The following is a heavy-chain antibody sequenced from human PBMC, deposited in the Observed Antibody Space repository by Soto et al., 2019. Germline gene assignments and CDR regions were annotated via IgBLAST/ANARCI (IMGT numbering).Heavy chain of an antibody. CDR2: ISGSGGST. CDR3: AKDRSYISSSWYGYYYGMDV. D-gene: IGHD6-13*01. Sequence: LRLSCAASGFTFSSYAMSWVRQAPGKGLEWVSAISGSGGSTYYADSVKGRFTISRDNSKNTLYLQMNSLRAEDTAVYYCAKDRSYISSSWYGYYYGMDVWGQGTTVTVSS. CDR1: GFTFSSYA. J-gene: IGHJ6*02. V-gene: IGHV3-23*01.